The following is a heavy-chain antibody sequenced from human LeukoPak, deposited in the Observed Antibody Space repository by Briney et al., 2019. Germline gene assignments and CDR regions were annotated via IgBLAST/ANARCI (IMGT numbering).Heavy chain of an antibody. D-gene: IGHD5-18*01. J-gene: IGHJ4*02. CDR3: ARDLWDTAMVG. V-gene: IGHV4-31*03. Sequence: SQTLSLTCTVFGGSISSGGYYWSWIRQRPGKGLEWIAFIYYSGTSHYSPSLASRVTISVDTSKTQFSLKLSSVTAADAAVYYCARDLWDTAMVGWGQGTLVTVSS. CDR2: IYYSGTS. CDR1: GGSISSGGYY.